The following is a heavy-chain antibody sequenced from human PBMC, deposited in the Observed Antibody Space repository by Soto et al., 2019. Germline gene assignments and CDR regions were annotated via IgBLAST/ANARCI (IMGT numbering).Heavy chain of an antibody. CDR2: IDPSDSYT. Sequence: SLQTSWKSSGRSVSSYWITRVRQMPGKGLEWMGRIDPSDSYTNYSPSFQGHVTISADKSISTAYLQWSSLKASDTAMYYCARGPDRGYFDLWGRGTLVTVSS. CDR1: GRSVSSYW. J-gene: IGHJ2*01. V-gene: IGHV5-10-1*01. CDR3: ARGPDRGYFDL.